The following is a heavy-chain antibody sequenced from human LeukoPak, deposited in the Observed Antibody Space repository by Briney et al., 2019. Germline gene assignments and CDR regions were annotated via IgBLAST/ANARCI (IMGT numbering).Heavy chain of an antibody. D-gene: IGHD5-12*01. V-gene: IGHV4-59*01. CDR1: GGSISSYY. Sequence: SETLSLTCTVSGGSISSYYWSWIRQPPGKGLEWIGYIYYSGSTNYNPSLKSRVTISVDTSKNQFSRKLSSVTAADTAVYYCARDKGVARKGYFDYWGQGTLVTVSS. CDR3: ARDKGVARKGYFDY. CDR2: IYYSGST. J-gene: IGHJ4*02.